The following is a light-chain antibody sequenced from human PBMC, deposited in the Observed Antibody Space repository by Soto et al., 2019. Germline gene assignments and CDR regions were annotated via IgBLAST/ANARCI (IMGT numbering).Light chain of an antibody. CDR1: QSISSW. CDR2: KAS. CDR3: QQYNSYWT. Sequence: DIQMTQSPSTLSASVGDRVTITCRASQSISSWLAWYQQKPGKAPKLLIYKASSLESWVPSRFSGSGTGTAFHFPISRLQPGYFSTYYGQQYNSYWTFGQGTKVEIK. V-gene: IGKV1-5*03. J-gene: IGKJ1*01.